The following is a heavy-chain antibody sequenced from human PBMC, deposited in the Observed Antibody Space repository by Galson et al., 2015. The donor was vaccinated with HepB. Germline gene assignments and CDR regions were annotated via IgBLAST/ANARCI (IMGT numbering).Heavy chain of an antibody. D-gene: IGHD2-2*01. CDR3: AKAYCSSTRCDINPTNYFDY. V-gene: IGHV3-23*01. Sequence: SLRLSCAASGFTFSSYAMSWVRQAPGKGLEWVSAISGSGGSTYYADSVKGRFTISRDNSKNTLYLQMNSLRAEDTAVYYCAKAYCSSTRCDINPTNYFDYWGQGTLVTVSS. J-gene: IGHJ4*02. CDR2: ISGSGGST. CDR1: GFTFSSYA.